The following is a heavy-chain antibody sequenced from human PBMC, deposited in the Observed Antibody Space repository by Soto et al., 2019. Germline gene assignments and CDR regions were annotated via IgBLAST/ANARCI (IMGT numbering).Heavy chain of an antibody. J-gene: IGHJ5*02. CDR2: INPHGGST. Sequence: ASVEVSCKXPRDTFTSYYINWVRQAPGQGLEWMGVINPHGGSTAYAQKFKGRVTLTRDTSASTVYVEVSSLTSEDTAMYYCARSPGGNFGIIIEGTNWFAPWGQGTLVTVSS. D-gene: IGHD1-26*01. V-gene: IGHV1-46*01. CDR3: ARSPGGNFGIIIEGTNWFAP. CDR1: RDTFTSYY.